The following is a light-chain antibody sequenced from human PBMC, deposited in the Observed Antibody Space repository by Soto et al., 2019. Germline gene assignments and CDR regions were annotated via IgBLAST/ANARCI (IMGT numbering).Light chain of an antibody. Sequence: QSVLTQPASVSGSPGQSITISCTGTSSDVGGYDYVSWYQLHPGKAPKLMVFEVSNRPSGVSYRFSGSKSGNTASLTISGLQAEDEADYFCSSYTRDTALXFGTGTKVTV. V-gene: IGLV2-14*01. CDR3: SSYTRDTALX. CDR2: EVS. CDR1: SSDVGGYDY. J-gene: IGLJ1*01.